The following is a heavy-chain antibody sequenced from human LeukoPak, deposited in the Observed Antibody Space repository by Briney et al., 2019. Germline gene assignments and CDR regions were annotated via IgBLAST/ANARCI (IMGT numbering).Heavy chain of an antibody. D-gene: IGHD3-22*01. V-gene: IGHV3-30*03. CDR2: ISYDGSNK. J-gene: IGHJ4*02. Sequence: GGSLRLSCTASRFTFSSYGMHWVRQAPGKGLEWVAVISYDGSNKYYADSVKGRFTISRDNSKNTLYLQMNSLRAEDTAVYYCARARGIVVAYFDYWGQGTLATVSS. CDR3: ARARGIVVAYFDY. CDR1: RFTFSSYG.